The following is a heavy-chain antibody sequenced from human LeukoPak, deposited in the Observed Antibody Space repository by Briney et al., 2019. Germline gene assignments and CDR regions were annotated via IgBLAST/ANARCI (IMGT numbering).Heavy chain of an antibody. V-gene: IGHV3-74*01. J-gene: IGHJ5*02. CDR3: ARSWSGSLKWFDP. CDR1: GFTFSSYW. CDR2: INSDGSST. D-gene: IGHD3-3*01. Sequence: PGGSLRLSCADSGFTFSSYWMHWVRQAPGKGLVWVSRINSDGSSTSYADSVKGRFTISRDNAKNTLYLQMNSLRAEDTAVYYCARSWSGSLKWFDPWGQGTLVTVSS.